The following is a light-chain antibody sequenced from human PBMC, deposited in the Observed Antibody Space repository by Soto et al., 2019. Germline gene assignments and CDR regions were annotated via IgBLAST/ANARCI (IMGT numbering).Light chain of an antibody. Sequence: DIQITPYTSYLSASVGDRVTITFRPSHNMRSSLNWYQQKPGKAPKFLIYASSSLQSGVPSRFCGSASGTDFTLTISSLQPEDVATYYCQQANSFPITFGQGTRLEIK. J-gene: IGKJ5*01. V-gene: IGKV1-39*01. CDR3: QQANSFPIT. CDR1: HNMRSS. CDR2: ASS.